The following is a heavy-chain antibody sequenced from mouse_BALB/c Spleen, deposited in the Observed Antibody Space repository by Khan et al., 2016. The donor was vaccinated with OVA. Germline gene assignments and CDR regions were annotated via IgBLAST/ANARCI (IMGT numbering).Heavy chain of an antibody. D-gene: IGHD1-1*02. J-gene: IGHJ1*01. CDR1: GYSFTNYG. CDR3: ASGGYWYFDV. CDR2: INTYTGEP. V-gene: IGHV9-3-1*01. Sequence: VQLQESGPEVKKPGETVKISCKASGYSFTNYGMNWVRQAPGKGLKWMGWINTYTGEPTSADDFKGRFAFSLETSASTAYLQIINIKTEDTPPFFCASGGYWYFDVWGAGTTVTVSS.